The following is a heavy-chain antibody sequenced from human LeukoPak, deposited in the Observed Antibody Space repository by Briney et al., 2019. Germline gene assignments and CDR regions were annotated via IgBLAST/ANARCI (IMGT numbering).Heavy chain of an antibody. CDR3: ARDVVVTAFASVGMNSFDP. CDR2: INHSGST. D-gene: IGHD2-21*02. J-gene: IGHJ5*02. V-gene: IGHV4-34*01. Sequence: PSETLSLTCAVYGGSFSGYYWSWIRQPPAKGLEWIGEINHSGSTNYNPSLNSRVTISVDTSKNQFSLKLSSVTAADTAVYYCARDVVVTAFASVGMNSFDPWGQGTLVTVSS. CDR1: GGSFSGYY.